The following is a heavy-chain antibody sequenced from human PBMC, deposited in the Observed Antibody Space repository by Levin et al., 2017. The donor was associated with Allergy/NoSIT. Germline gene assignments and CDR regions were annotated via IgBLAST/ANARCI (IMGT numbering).Heavy chain of an antibody. V-gene: IGHV3-73*01. CDR2: IRSKANNYAT. Sequence: PGGSLRLSCAASGLSFSDSNMHWVRQASGKGLEWVGRIRSKANNYATAYSASVKGRFTVSRDDSTNTAYLQMNSLKTEDTAVYYCTRIAGDAGYALDIWGQGTMVTV. J-gene: IGHJ3*02. CDR1: GLSFSDSN. CDR3: TRIAGDAGYALDI. D-gene: IGHD3-9*01.